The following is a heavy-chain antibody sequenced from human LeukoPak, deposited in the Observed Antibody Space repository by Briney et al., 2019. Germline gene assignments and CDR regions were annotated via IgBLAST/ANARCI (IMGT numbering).Heavy chain of an antibody. J-gene: IGHJ5*02. CDR3: ARGRVLDMATIGWFDP. D-gene: IGHD5-24*01. CDR1: GGTFSSYA. V-gene: IGHV1-69*04. CDR2: IIPILGIA. Sequence: ASVKVSCKASGGTFSSYAISWVRQSPGQGLEWMGRIIPILGIANYAQKFQGRVTITADKSTSTAYMELSSLGSEDTAVYYCARGRVLDMATIGWFDPWGQGTLVTVSS.